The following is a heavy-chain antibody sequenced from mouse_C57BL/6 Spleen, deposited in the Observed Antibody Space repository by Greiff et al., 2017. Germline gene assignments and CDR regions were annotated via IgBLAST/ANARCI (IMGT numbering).Heavy chain of an antibody. CDR3: ARAYGSSWYFDV. CDR1: GYSITSGYY. CDR2: ISYDGSN. Sequence: EVKLLESGPGLVKPSQSLSLTCSVTGYSITSGYYWNWIRQFPGNKLEWMGYISYDGSNNYNPSLKNRISITRDTSKNQFFLKLNSVTTEDTATYYCARAYGSSWYFDVWGTGTTVTVSS. V-gene: IGHV3-6*01. D-gene: IGHD1-1*01. J-gene: IGHJ1*03.